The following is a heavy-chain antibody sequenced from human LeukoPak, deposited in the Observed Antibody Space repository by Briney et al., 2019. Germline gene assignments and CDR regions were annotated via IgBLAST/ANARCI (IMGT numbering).Heavy chain of an antibody. CDR2: INSDGSRI. D-gene: IGHD3-22*01. V-gene: IGHV3-74*01. CDR1: GLIFSEYW. J-gene: IGHJ4*02. Sequence: PGGSLRLTCVASGLIFSEYWMQWVRQAPGKGLEWVSRINSDGSRITYADSVKGRFTISRDNAKNTLYLEMNSLRVEDTAVYYCASSPVITRDWGQGTLVTVSS. CDR3: ASSPVITRD.